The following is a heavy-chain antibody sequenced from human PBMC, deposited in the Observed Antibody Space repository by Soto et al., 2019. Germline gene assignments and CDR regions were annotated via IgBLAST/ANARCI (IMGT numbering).Heavy chain of an antibody. CDR3: ARTAAPSDYYYYYYMDV. CDR2: MNPNSGNT. Sequence: GASVKVSCKASGYTFTSYDINWVRQATGQGLEWMGWMNPNSGNTGYAQKFQGRVTMTRNTSISTAYMELSSLRSEDTAVYYCARTAAPSDYYYYYYMDVWGKGTTVTVSS. J-gene: IGHJ6*03. CDR1: GYTFTSYD. V-gene: IGHV1-8*01. D-gene: IGHD2-15*01.